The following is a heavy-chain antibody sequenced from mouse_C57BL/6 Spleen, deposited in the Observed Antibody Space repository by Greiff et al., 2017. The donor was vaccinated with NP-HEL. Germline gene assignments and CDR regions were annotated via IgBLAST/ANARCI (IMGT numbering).Heavy chain of an antibody. Sequence: VQLQQSGAELVRPGTSVKMSCKASGYTFTNYWIGWAKQRPGHGLEWIGDIYPGGGYTNYNEKFKGKATLTADKSSSTAYMQFSSLTSEDSAIYYWARGGDYYGSSPFDYWGQGTTLTVSS. D-gene: IGHD1-1*01. CDR2: IYPGGGYT. CDR3: ARGGDYYGSSPFDY. J-gene: IGHJ2*01. V-gene: IGHV1-63*01. CDR1: GYTFTNYW.